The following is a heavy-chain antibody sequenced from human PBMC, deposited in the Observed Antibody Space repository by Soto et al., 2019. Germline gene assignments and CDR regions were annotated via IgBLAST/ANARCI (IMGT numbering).Heavy chain of an antibody. D-gene: IGHD6-13*01. CDR2: ISYDGSNK. CDR3: ARGWLYSSSWSNHLDY. Sequence: GGSLRLSCAASGFTFSSYAMHWVRQAPGKGLEWVAVISYDGSNKYYADSVKGRFTISRDNSKNTLYLQMNSLRAEDTAVYYCARGWLYSSSWSNHLDYWGQGTLVTVSS. CDR1: GFTFSSYA. J-gene: IGHJ4*02. V-gene: IGHV3-30-3*01.